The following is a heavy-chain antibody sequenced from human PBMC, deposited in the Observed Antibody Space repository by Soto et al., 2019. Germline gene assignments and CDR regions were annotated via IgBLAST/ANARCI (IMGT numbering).Heavy chain of an antibody. CDR2: IYPSDSDT. CDR3: ARLYGDYADY. D-gene: IGHD4-17*01. CDR1: GYTFRTEW. V-gene: IGHV5-51*01. Sequence: GGSPMLSCKGSGYTFRTEWIGWVRQMPGKGLEWMGIIYPSDSDTRYSPSFQGQLTISADKSISTAYLQWSSLKASDTAMYYCARLYGDYADYWGQGTLVTVAS. J-gene: IGHJ4*02.